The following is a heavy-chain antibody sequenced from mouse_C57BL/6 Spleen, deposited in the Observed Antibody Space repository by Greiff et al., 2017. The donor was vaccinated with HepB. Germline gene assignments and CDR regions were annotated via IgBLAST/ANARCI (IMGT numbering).Heavy chain of an antibody. CDR1: GYTFTDYN. CDR2: INPNNGGT. V-gene: IGHV1-18*01. Sequence: EVQLQQSGPELVKPGASVKIPCKASGYTFTDYNMDWVKQSHGKSLEWIGDINPNNGGTIYNQKFKGKATLTVDKSSSTAYMELRSLTSEDTAVYYCARSGSSYVGWYFDVWGTGTTVTVSS. D-gene: IGHD1-1*01. CDR3: ARSGSSYVGWYFDV. J-gene: IGHJ1*03.